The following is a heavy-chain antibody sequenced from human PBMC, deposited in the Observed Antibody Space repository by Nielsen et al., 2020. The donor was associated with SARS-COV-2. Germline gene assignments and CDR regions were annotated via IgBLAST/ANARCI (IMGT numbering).Heavy chain of an antibody. V-gene: IGHV3-21*01. D-gene: IGHD2-2*01. J-gene: IGHJ6*02. Sequence: VRQAPGKGLEWVSSISSSSSYIYYADSVKGRFTISRDNAKNSLYPQMNSLRAEDTAVYYCARDPAYIVVVGYYYYGMDVWGQGTMVTVSS. CDR3: ARDPAYIVVVGYYYYGMDV. CDR2: ISSSSSYI.